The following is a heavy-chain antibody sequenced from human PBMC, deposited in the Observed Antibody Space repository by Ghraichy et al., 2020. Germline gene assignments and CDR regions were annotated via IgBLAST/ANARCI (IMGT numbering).Heavy chain of an antibody. J-gene: IGHJ2*01. V-gene: IGHV4-4*09. CDR1: GGSISDSH. CDR2: IYTTGST. D-gene: IGHD1-26*01. CDR3: ARQKWGARYFDL. Sequence: LSLTCAVSGGSISDSHWSWIRQPPGKGLEWIGYIYTTGSTNYNPSLKSRVTTSVDTSKNQFSLNLSSVTAADTAVYYCARQKWGARYFDLWGRGTLVTVSS.